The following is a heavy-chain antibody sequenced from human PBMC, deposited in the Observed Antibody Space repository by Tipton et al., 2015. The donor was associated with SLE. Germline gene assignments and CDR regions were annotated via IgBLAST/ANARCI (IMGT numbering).Heavy chain of an antibody. CDR3: ARDHYYGFTAAGMSDFDI. CDR1: GFTFSSYD. J-gene: IGHJ3*02. Sequence: GSLRLSCEASGFTFSSYDFQWVRQVTGKGLEWVSAIGRAGDTHYSGSVKGRFTVSRDNAKNSLYLQMNSLRAEDTALYYCARDHYYGFTAAGMSDFDIWGQGTMVTVSS. CDR2: IGRAGDT. V-gene: IGHV3-13*01. D-gene: IGHD6-13*01.